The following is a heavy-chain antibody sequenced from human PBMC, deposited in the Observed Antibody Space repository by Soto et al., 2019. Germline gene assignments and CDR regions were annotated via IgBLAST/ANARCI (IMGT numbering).Heavy chain of an antibody. CDR2: VYNTGGT. V-gene: IGHV4-59*08. D-gene: IGHD1-26*01. CDR1: SGPSSSHN. J-gene: IGHJ6*02. Sequence: QVQLQQSGPGLVKPSETLSLTCTVSSGPSSSHNWGWIRQSPGRGLEWIGYVYNTGGTSYNPSLKSRVTISADTSANHISLTLSFVTAADTAIYYCVRQGIGSLHGLVGVWGQGTTVSVSS. CDR3: VRQGIGSLHGLVGV.